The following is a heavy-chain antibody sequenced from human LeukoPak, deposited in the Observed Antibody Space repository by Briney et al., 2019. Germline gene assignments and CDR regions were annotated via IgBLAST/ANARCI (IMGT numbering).Heavy chain of an antibody. D-gene: IGHD6-6*01. Sequence: SETLSLTCTVSGGSLSNYYWSWIRQPAGEGLEFIGRIYTSGSTNYNPSLESRVTMSIDTSKNQFSLKLNSVTAADTAVYYCARGSLAPDYWGQGTLVTVSS. CDR1: GGSLSNYY. J-gene: IGHJ4*02. CDR3: ARGSLAPDY. V-gene: IGHV4-4*07. CDR2: IYTSGST.